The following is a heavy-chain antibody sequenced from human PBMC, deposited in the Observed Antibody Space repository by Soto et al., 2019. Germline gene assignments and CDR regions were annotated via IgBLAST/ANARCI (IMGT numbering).Heavy chain of an antibody. Sequence: SETLSLTCAVYGGSFSGYYWSWIRQPPGKGLEWIGEINHSGSTNYNPSLKSRVTISVDTSKNQFSLKLSSVTAADTAVYYCARVRSIAAAGRGYYYYYGMDVWGQGTTVTVSS. CDR3: ARVRSIAAAGRGYYYYYGMDV. V-gene: IGHV4-34*01. D-gene: IGHD6-13*01. J-gene: IGHJ6*02. CDR1: GGSFSGYY. CDR2: INHSGST.